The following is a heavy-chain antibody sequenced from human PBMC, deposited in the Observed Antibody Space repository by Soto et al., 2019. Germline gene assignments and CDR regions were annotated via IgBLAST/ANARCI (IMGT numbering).Heavy chain of an antibody. CDR2: ISGSGGST. J-gene: IGHJ4*02. CDR3: AKDSSSSWYKLDDY. V-gene: IGHV3-23*01. CDR1: GFTFSSYA. Sequence: GGSLRLSCAASGFTFSSYAMSWVRQAPGKGLEWVSAISGSGGSTYYADSVKGRFTISRDNSKNTLYLQMNSLRAEDTAVYYCAKDSSSSWYKLDDYWGQGTLVTVS. D-gene: IGHD6-13*01.